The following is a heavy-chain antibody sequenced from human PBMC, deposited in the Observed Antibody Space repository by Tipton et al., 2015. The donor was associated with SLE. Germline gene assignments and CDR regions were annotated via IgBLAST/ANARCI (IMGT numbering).Heavy chain of an antibody. CDR1: GFTFSGYA. J-gene: IGHJ4*02. CDR3: AKWYSSGWYDY. Sequence: SLRLSCAASGFTFSGYAMSWVRQAPGKGLEWVSAISGGGGGTYYADSVKGRFTISRDNSKNTLYLQMNSLRAEDTAVYYCAKWYSSGWYDYWGQGTLVTVSS. V-gene: IGHV3-23*01. D-gene: IGHD6-19*01. CDR2: ISGGGGGT.